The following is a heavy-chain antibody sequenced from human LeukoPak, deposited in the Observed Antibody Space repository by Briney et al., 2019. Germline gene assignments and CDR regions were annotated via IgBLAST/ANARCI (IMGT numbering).Heavy chain of an antibody. D-gene: IGHD4-11*01. J-gene: IGHJ6*02. CDR1: GFTVSTNY. CDR2: IYSGGST. Sequence: AGSLRLSCAASGFTVSTNYMNWVRQAPGKGLEWVALIYSGGSTSYADSVKARFTISRDNYKNTLYLQMNSLRAEDTAVYYCARRPYSKYDFYYGMDVWGQGTTVTVSS. V-gene: IGHV3-66*01. CDR3: ARRPYSKYDFYYGMDV.